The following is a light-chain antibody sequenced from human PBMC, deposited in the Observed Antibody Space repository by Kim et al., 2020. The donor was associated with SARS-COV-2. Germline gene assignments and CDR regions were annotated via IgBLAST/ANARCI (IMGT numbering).Light chain of an antibody. J-gene: IGKJ5*01. V-gene: IGKV1-17*01. CDR1: QDIRND. CDR3: LQHNSYPIT. CDR2: GAS. Sequence: ASVGYRVTFTCRASQDIRNDLGWYQQSPGRAPKRLIYGASSLQSGVPSRFSGSGSGTEFTLTISSLQPEDFATYFCLQHNSYPITFGQGTRLEIK.